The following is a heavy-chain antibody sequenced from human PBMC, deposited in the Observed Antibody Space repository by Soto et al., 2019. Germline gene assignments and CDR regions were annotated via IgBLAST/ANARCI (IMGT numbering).Heavy chain of an antibody. D-gene: IGHD3-10*01. CDR3: ATSGDHYFDY. CDR2: IYYSGST. V-gene: IGHV4-39*01. CDR1: GGSISSSSYY. Sequence: ETLSLTCTVSGGSISSSSYYWGWIRQPPGKGLEWIGSIYYSGSTYYNPSLKSRVTISVDTSKNQFSLKLSSVTAADTAVYYCATSGDHYFDYWGQGTLVTVSS. J-gene: IGHJ4*02.